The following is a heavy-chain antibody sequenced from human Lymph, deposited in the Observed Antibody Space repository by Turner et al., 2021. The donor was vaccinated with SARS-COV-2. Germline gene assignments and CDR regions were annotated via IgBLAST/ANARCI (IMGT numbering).Heavy chain of an antibody. Sequence: EVQLVESGGGLVKPGGLLRLSCAASGFTFSSYSMNWVRQAPGKGLEWVSSITFTSSYIYYADSVKGRFTISRDNAKNSLYLQMNSLRAEDTAVYYCARGPPDFPYYFDYWGQGTLVTVSS. D-gene: IGHD2-21*02. J-gene: IGHJ4*02. CDR2: ITFTSSYI. CDR3: ARGPPDFPYYFDY. CDR1: GFTFSSYS. V-gene: IGHV3-21*01.